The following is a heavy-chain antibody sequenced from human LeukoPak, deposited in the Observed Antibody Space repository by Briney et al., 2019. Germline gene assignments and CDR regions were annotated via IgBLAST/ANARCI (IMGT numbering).Heavy chain of an antibody. J-gene: IGHJ6*03. Sequence: PGGSLRLSCAASGFTFSSYAMSWVRQAPAKGLEWVSAISGSGGSTYYADSVKGRFTISRDNSKNTLYLQMNSLRAEDTAVYYCAKDPNYYYYMDVWGKGTTVTVSS. CDR1: GFTFSSYA. CDR2: ISGSGGST. CDR3: AKDPNYYYYMDV. V-gene: IGHV3-23*01.